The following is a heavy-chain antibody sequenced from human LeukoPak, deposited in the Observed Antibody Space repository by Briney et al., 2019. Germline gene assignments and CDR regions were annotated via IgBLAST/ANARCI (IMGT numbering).Heavy chain of an antibody. CDR1: GGSISSSSYY. D-gene: IGHD4-17*01. J-gene: IGHJ2*01. Sequence: PSETLSLTCTVSGGSISSSSYYWGWIRQPPGKGLEWIGSIYYSGSTSYNPSLKSRVTISVDTSKNQFSLKLSSVTAADTAVYYCASIYGDYGPRWWYFDLWGRGTLVTVSS. V-gene: IGHV4-39*07. CDR2: IYYSGST. CDR3: ASIYGDYGPRWWYFDL.